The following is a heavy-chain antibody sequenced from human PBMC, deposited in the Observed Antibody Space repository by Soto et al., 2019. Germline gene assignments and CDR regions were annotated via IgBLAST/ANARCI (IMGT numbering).Heavy chain of an antibody. CDR1: GGSISSYY. J-gene: IGHJ4*02. CDR3: ARACSSTSCYDVFDS. D-gene: IGHD2-2*01. V-gene: IGHV4-4*07. Sequence: PSETLSLTSTVSGGSISSYYWSWIRQPAGKGLQWIGRIYTSGSTNYNPSLKSRVTMSVDTSKNQFSLKLSSVTAADTAVYYCARACSSTSCYDVFDSWGQGTLVTVSS. CDR2: IYTSGST.